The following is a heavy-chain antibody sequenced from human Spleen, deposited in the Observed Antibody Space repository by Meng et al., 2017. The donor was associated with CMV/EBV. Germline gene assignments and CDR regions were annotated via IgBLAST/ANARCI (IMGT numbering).Heavy chain of an antibody. D-gene: IGHD3-3*01. Sequence: LSLTCAASGFTFSSYAMHWVRQAPGKGLEWVAVISYDGSNKYYADSVKGRFTISRDNSKNTLYLQMNSLRAEDTAVYYCARGRRRDFWNDYSSFDYWGHGTLVTVSS. CDR3: ARGRRRDFWNDYSSFDY. V-gene: IGHV3-30*04. J-gene: IGHJ4*01. CDR1: GFTFSSYA. CDR2: ISYDGSNK.